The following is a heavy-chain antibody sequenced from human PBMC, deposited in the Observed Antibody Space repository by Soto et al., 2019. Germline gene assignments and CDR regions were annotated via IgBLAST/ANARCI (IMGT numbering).Heavy chain of an antibody. CDR3: ARDLIPYCSSTSCYYFDH. Sequence: ASVKVSCKASGYTFTSYGISWVRQAPGQGLEWMGWISAYNGNTNYAQKLQGRVTMTTDTSTSTAYMELRSLRSDDTAVYYCARDLIPYCSSTSCYYFDHWGQGTLVTVSS. J-gene: IGHJ4*02. CDR2: ISAYNGNT. V-gene: IGHV1-18*04. CDR1: GYTFTSYG. D-gene: IGHD2-2*01.